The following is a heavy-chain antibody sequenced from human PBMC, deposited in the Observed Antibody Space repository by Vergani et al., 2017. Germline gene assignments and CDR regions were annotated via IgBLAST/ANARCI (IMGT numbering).Heavy chain of an antibody. J-gene: IGHJ4*02. CDR2: IIPILGIA. CDR3: ASAGYSGYDYWDRFDY. D-gene: IGHD5-12*01. V-gene: IGHV1-69*02. Sequence: QVQLVQSGAEVKKPGSSVKVSCKASGGTFSSYTISWVRQAPGQGLEWMGRIIPILGIANYAQKFQGRVTITADKSTSTAYMELSSLRSEDTAVYYCASAGYSGYDYWDRFDYWGQGTLVTVSS. CDR1: GGTFSSYT.